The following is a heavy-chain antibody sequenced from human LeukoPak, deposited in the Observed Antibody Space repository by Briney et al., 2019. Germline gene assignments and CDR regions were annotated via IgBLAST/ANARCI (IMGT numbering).Heavy chain of an antibody. CDR3: AKQLGYCSDGSCYFPY. CDR2: ISSSADST. Sequence: GGSLRLSCAASGFTFSNYAMSWVRQAPGKGLEWVSAISSSADSTYYADSVQGRFTISRDNSKSTLCLQMNSLRAEDTAVYYCAKQLGYCSDGSCYFPYWGQGTLVTVSS. CDR1: GFTFSNYA. V-gene: IGHV3-23*01. D-gene: IGHD2-15*01. J-gene: IGHJ4*02.